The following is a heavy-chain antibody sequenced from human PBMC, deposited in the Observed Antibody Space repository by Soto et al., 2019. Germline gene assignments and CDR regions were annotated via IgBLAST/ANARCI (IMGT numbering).Heavy chain of an antibody. Sequence: QVQLVESGGGVVQPGRSLRLSCAASGFTFSSYAMHWVRQAPGKGLEWVAVISYDGSNKYYADSVKGRFTISRDNSKNTLYLQMNSLSAEDTAVYYCARESEGYSSGWTFDYWGQGTLVTVSS. J-gene: IGHJ4*02. CDR3: ARESEGYSSGWTFDY. D-gene: IGHD6-19*01. CDR1: GFTFSSYA. CDR2: ISYDGSNK. V-gene: IGHV3-30-3*01.